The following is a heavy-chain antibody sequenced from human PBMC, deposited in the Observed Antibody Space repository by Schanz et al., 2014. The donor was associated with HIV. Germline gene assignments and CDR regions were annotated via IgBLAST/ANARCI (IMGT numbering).Heavy chain of an antibody. CDR2: ISYDGSNK. CDR3: ARETSGFSTSWPPRYHYYGMDV. J-gene: IGHJ6*02. CDR1: GFTFSNYA. Sequence: VQLLESGGGLVQPRRSLRLSCAVSGFTFSNYAMHWVRQAPGKGLEWVAVISYDGSNKYYADSVKGRFTISRDNSKNTLYLEMNSLRPEDTAVYYCARETSGFSTSWPPRYHYYGMDVWGQGTTVTVSS. D-gene: IGHD6-13*01. V-gene: IGHV3-30-3*01.